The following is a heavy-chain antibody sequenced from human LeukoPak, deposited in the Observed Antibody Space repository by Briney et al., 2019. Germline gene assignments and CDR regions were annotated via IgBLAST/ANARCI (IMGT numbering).Heavy chain of an antibody. CDR2: IRSDGSSK. D-gene: IGHD2-8*01. CDR3: AKGLNGYLDY. V-gene: IGHV3-30*02. J-gene: IGHJ4*02. Sequence: GGSLRLSCAASGFTFSSYGMHWVRQAPGKGLEWVAFIRSDGSSKHYADSAKGRFTISRDNSYSTLYVQMNSLRAEDTAVYYCAKGLNGYLDYWGQGTLVTVSS. CDR1: GFTFSSYG.